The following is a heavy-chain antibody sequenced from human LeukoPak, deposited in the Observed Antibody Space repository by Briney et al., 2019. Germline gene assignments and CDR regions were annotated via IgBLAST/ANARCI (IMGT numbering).Heavy chain of an antibody. CDR3: ARSGSELLWFGELDWFDP. D-gene: IGHD3-10*01. J-gene: IGHJ5*02. CDR1: GYTFTGYY. Sequence: ASVKVSCKASGYTFTGYYMHWVRQAPGQGLEWMGWINPNSGGTNYAQKFQGRVTMTRDTSISTAYMELSRLRSDDTAVYYCARSGSELLWFGELDWFDPWGQGTLVTVSS. V-gene: IGHV1-2*02. CDR2: INPNSGGT.